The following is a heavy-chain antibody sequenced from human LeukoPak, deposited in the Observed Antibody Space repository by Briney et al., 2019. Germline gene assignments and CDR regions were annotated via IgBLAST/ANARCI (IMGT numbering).Heavy chain of an antibody. CDR3: ARPQYYCGSGSYLFFDP. CDR1: GGSISSSSYY. Sequence: SETLSLTCTVSGGSISSSSYYWGWIRQPPGKGLEWIGSIYYSGSTYYNPSLKSRVTISVDTSKNQFSLKLSSVTAADTAVYYCARPQYYCGSGSYLFFDPWGQGTLVTVSS. CDR2: IYYSGST. J-gene: IGHJ5*02. D-gene: IGHD3-10*01. V-gene: IGHV4-39*01.